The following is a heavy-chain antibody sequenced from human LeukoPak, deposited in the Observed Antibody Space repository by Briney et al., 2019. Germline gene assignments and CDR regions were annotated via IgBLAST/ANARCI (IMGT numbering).Heavy chain of an antibody. V-gene: IGHV3-11*01. CDR3: ARDKRQAASGAVDY. CDR2: ISSSGSTI. J-gene: IGHJ4*02. CDR1: GFTFSDYY. D-gene: IGHD4-17*01. Sequence: GGSLRLSCAVSGFTFSDYYMSWIRQAPGKGLDWVSYISSSGSTIYYADSVKRRFTIPRDNAKNSLYLQMNSLRAEDTAVYYCARDKRQAASGAVDYWGQGTLVTVSS.